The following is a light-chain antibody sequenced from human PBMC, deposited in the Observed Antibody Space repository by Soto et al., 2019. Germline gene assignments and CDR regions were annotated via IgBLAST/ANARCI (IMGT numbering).Light chain of an antibody. CDR2: ETS. CDR3: QQRYNWPRT. J-gene: IGKJ1*01. V-gene: IGKV3-11*01. CDR1: QSVSSH. Sequence: EVVLTQSPATLSLSLGERATLSCRASQSVSSHLTWYQQKPGQTPRLLIYETSNRATGVPARFSGSGSGTVFTLTISSLEPEDFAVYYCQQRYNWPRTFGQGTKVEIK.